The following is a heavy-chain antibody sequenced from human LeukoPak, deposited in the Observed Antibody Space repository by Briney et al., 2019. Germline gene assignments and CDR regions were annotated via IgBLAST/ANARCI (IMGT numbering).Heavy chain of an antibody. CDR3: AKQTRPQLERRLGFDY. Sequence: GGSLRLSCAASGFTFSSYAMSWVRQAPGKGLEWVSAISGSGGSTYYADSVKGRFTISRDNSKNTLYLQMNSLRAEDRAVYYCAKQTRPQLERRLGFDYWGQGTLVTVSS. CDR2: ISGSGGST. V-gene: IGHV3-23*01. CDR1: GFTFSSYA. J-gene: IGHJ4*02. D-gene: IGHD1-1*01.